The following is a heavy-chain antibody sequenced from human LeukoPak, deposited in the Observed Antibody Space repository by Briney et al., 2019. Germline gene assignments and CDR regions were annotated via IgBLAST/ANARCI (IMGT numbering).Heavy chain of an antibody. V-gene: IGHV4-59*01. CDR2: IYYSGST. CDR1: GGSISSYY. CDR3: ARAGIVGAYYFDY. D-gene: IGHD1-26*01. Sequence: SETLSLTCTVSGGSISSYYWSWIRQPPGKGLEWIGYIYYSGSTNYNPSLKSRVTISVDTSKNQFSLKLSSVTAADTAVYYCARAGIVGAYYFDYWGQGTLVTVSS. J-gene: IGHJ4*02.